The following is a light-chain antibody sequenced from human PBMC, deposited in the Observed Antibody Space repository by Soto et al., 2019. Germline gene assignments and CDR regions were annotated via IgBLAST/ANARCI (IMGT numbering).Light chain of an antibody. V-gene: IGKV3-15*01. CDR3: QQYNNWPPWT. CDR2: GAS. Sequence: EIVMTQSPSTLSLSPAERSTLSCRASQSVSSNLAWYQQKPGQAPRLLIYGASTRATGIPARFSGSGSGTEFTLTISSLQSEDFAVYYCQQYNNWPPWTFGQGTKVDIK. J-gene: IGKJ1*01. CDR1: QSVSSN.